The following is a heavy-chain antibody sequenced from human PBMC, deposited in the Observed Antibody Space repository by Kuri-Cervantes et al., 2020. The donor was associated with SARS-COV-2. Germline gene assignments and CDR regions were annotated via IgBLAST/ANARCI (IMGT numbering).Heavy chain of an antibody. CDR3: ARDKFYGFWSGYPEGYYYYYYMDV. Sequence: GGSLRLSCEASGFTFSESYMSWIRQAPGKGLEWVSNIGSSISTIYHADSVKGRFTVSRDNAKNSLYLQMNSLRAEDTAVYYCARDKFYGFWSGYPEGYYYYYYMDVWGKGTTVTVSS. CDR1: GFTFSESY. V-gene: IGHV3-11*04. D-gene: IGHD3-3*01. J-gene: IGHJ6*03. CDR2: IGSSISTI.